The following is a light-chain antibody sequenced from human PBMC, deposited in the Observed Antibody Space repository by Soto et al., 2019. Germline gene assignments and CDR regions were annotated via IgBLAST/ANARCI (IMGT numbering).Light chain of an antibody. J-gene: IGLJ2*01. V-gene: IGLV2-11*01. CDR1: RRDLGAYNY. CDR2: DVN. Sequence: QSALIQPRSVSGSPGQSVTISCTGTRRDLGAYNYVSWYQQHPGKAPKLMIYDVNRRPSGVPDRFSGSKSGNTASLTISGLQAEDEADYYCCSFAGRYTVFGGGTQLTVL. CDR3: CSFAGRYTV.